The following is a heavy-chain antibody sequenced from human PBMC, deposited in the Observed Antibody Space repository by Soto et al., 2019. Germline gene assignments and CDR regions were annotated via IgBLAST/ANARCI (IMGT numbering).Heavy chain of an antibody. CDR2: LYSDGTT. D-gene: IGHD1-26*01. Sequence: EVQLVETGGGLIQPGGSLRLSCAASGFTISSKYMTWVRQAPGKGLEWVSVLYSDGTTYYADSVKGRFTISRDNSKNTLYLQMNSLRAEDTAVYYCAREGGGGATGGYFDYWGQGTLVTVSS. J-gene: IGHJ4*02. CDR3: AREGGGGATGGYFDY. CDR1: GFTISSKY. V-gene: IGHV3-53*02.